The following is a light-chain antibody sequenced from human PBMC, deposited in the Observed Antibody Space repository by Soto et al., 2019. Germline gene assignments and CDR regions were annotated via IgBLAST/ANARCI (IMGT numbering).Light chain of an antibody. J-gene: IGKJ1*01. V-gene: IGKV1-27*01. CDR2: AAS. CDR1: QGISNY. CDR3: QKYDSAPWT. Sequence: DIQMTQSPSSLSASVRDRVTITCRASQGISNYLAWYQQKPGKVPKLLIYAASTLQSGVPSRFSGSGSGTDFPPNISSLAPEDVATYYCQKYDSAPWTFGQGTKVEIK.